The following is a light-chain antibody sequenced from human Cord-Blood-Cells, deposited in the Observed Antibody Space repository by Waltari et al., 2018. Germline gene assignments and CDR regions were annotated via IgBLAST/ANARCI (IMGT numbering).Light chain of an antibody. CDR3: CSYAGSYAWV. J-gene: IGLJ2*01. V-gene: IGLV2-11*01. Sequence: QSALTQPRSVSGSPGQSVTISCTGTSSAVGGYKSVSCYQQHPAKAPKRIIYDVRKRTSGVLDGFCASKSGHTAPLAMSGLQAEDEAGYYCCSYAGSYAWVVVGVTKLTVL. CDR2: DVR. CDR1: SSAVGGYKS.